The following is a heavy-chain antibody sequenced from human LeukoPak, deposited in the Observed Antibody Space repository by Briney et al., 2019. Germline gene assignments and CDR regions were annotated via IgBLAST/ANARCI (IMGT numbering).Heavy chain of an antibody. CDR2: IIPILGIA. V-gene: IGHV1-69*04. J-gene: IGHJ5*02. Sequence: SVKVSCKASGGTFSSYAISWVRQAPGQGLEWMGRIIPILGIANYAQKFQGRVTITADKSTSTAYMELSSLRSEDTAVYYCARSGFLDGSPDWFDPWGQGTLVTVSS. D-gene: IGHD3/OR15-3a*01. CDR3: ARSGFLDGSPDWFDP. CDR1: GGTFSSYA.